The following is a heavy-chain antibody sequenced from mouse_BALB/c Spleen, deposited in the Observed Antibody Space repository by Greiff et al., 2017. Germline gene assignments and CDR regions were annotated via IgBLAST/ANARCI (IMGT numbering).Heavy chain of an antibody. D-gene: IGHD2-4*01. CDR3: ARSLYDYDGYYFDY. J-gene: IGHJ2*01. CDR2: INPSTGYT. Sequence: VQLQQSGAELAKPGASVKMSCKASGYTFTSYWMHWVKQRPGQGLEWIGYINPSTGYTEYNQKFKDKATLTADKSSSTAYMQLSSLTSEDSAVYYCARSLYDYDGYYFDYWGQGTTLTVSS. CDR1: GYTFTSYW. V-gene: IGHV1-7*01.